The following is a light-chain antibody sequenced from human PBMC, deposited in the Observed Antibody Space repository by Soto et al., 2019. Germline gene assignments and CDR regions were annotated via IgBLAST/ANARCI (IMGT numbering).Light chain of an antibody. CDR1: SSDVGSYNR. CDR2: EVS. J-gene: IGLJ3*02. V-gene: IGLV2-18*02. CDR3: SSYTSSSPVV. Sequence: QSALTQPPSVSGSPGQSVTISCTGTSSDVGSYNRVSWYQQPPGTAPKLIIYEVSNRPSGVPDRFSGSKSGNTASLTISGLQAEDEADYYCSSYTSSSPVVSGGGTKVTVL.